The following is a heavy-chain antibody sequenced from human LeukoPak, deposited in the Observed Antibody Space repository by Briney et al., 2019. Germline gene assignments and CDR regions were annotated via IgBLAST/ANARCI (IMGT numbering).Heavy chain of an antibody. CDR1: GGTFSSYA. CDR2: IIPILGIA. CDR3: ARTVTTFRFVGWFDP. Sequence: SVKVSCKASGGTFSSYAISWVRQAPGQGLEWMGRIIPILGIANYAQKFQGRVTITADKSTSTAYMELSSLRSEDTAVYYCARTVTTFRFVGWFDPWGQGTLVTVSS. J-gene: IGHJ5*02. D-gene: IGHD4-17*01. V-gene: IGHV1-69*04.